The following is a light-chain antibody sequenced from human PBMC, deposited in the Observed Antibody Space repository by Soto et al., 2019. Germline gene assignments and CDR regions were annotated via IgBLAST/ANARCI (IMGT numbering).Light chain of an antibody. V-gene: IGKV3-20*01. CDR2: GAS. CDR1: ESVSSSY. J-gene: IGKJ2*01. CDR3: QQFAGAPRT. Sequence: EIVLTQSPGTLSLSPGERATLSCRASESVSSSYLAWYQQKPGQTPRLLIYGASTRATGIPDRFSATGSGTDFTLTISRLEPEDFAVYYCQQFAGAPRTFGQGTKLEIK.